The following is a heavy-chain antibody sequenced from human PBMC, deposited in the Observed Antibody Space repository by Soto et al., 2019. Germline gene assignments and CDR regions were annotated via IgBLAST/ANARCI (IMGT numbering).Heavy chain of an antibody. V-gene: IGHV1-46*01. CDR1: GYTFTSYY. D-gene: IGHD4-4*01. CDR3: AISTVTSPGYYYYMDV. CDR2: INPSGGST. J-gene: IGHJ6*03. Sequence: QVQLVQSGAEVKKPGASVKVSCKASGYTFTSYYMHWVRQAPGQGLEWMGIINPSGGSTSYAQKFQGRVTMTRDTSTSTVYMELSSLRSEDTAVYYCAISTVTSPGYYYYMDVWGKGTTVTVSS.